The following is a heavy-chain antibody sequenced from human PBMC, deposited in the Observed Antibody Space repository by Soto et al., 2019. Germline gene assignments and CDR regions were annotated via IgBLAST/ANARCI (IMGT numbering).Heavy chain of an antibody. CDR3: ARADCSSTSCYRGSYYYYGMDV. CDR1: GDSVSSNSAA. D-gene: IGHD2-2*02. J-gene: IGHJ6*02. Sequence: SLTLSLPCAISGDSVSSNSAAWNWIRQSPSRGLEWLGRTYYRSKWYNDYAVSVKSRITINPDTSKNQFSLQLNSVTPEDTAVYYCARADCSSTSCYRGSYYYYGMDVWGQGTTVTVSS. V-gene: IGHV6-1*01. CDR2: TYYRSKWYN.